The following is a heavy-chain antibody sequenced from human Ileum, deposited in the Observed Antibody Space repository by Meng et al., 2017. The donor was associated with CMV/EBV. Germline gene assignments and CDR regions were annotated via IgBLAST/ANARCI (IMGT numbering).Heavy chain of an antibody. CDR1: GRHS. Sequence: GRHSWGWIRQPPGHGLEWIGSVYYNGSTYYKPSLKSRVTVSVDTSKSQFSLKLISVTAADTASYYCARGRIPFLRGVIMGGTFFDYWGQGTLVTVSS. J-gene: IGHJ4*02. CDR2: VYYNGST. CDR3: ARGRIPFLRGVIMGGTFFDY. D-gene: IGHD3-10*01. V-gene: IGHV4-39*07.